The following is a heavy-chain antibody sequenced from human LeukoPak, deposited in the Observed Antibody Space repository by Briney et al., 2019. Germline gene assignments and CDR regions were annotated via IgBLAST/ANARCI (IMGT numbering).Heavy chain of an antibody. V-gene: IGHV1-3*01. CDR3: ASGAVLLWFGELDY. J-gene: IGHJ4*02. CDR2: INAGNGDT. Sequence: ASVKVSCKASGYTFTSYAMHWVRQAPGQRLEWMGWINAGNGDTKYSQKFQGRVTITRDTSASTAYMELSSLRSEDTAVYYCASGAVLLWFGELDYWGQGTLVTVSS. CDR1: GYTFTSYA. D-gene: IGHD3-10*01.